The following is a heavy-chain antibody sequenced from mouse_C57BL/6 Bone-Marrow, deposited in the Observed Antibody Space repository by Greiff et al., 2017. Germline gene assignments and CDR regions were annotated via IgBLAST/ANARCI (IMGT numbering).Heavy chain of an antibody. CDR1: GFSLSTFGMG. D-gene: IGHD1-1*01. Sequence: QVTLKVSGPGILQPSQTLSLTCSFSGFSLSTFGMGVGWIRQPSGKGLEWLAHIWWDDDKYYNPALKSRLTISKDTSKNQVFLTIANVDTADTATYYCARMGPYYYGSSWYFDVWGTGTTVTVSS. J-gene: IGHJ1*03. CDR2: IWWDDDK. CDR3: ARMGPYYYGSSWYFDV. V-gene: IGHV8-8*01.